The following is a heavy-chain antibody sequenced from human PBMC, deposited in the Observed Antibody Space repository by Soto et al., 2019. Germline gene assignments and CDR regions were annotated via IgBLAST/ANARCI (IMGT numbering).Heavy chain of an antibody. V-gene: IGHV4-59*12. CDR2: IYYSGST. CDR3: ARGGDFDTRLRPSQLLDY. D-gene: IGHD5-12*01. CDR1: GGSITRNY. Sequence: SETLSLTCTVSGGSITRNYWSWIRQSPGKGLEWIGYIYYSGSTNYNPSLKSRVTMSVDTSKNQFSLKLSSVTAADTAVYYCARGGDFDTRLRPSQLLDYWGQGTLVTVSS. J-gene: IGHJ4*02.